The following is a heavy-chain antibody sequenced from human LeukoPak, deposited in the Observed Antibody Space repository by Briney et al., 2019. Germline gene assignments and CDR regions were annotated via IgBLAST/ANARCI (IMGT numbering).Heavy chain of an antibody. CDR1: GFAFSTYS. D-gene: IGHD3-16*02. Sequence: GGSLRLSCAASGFAFSTYSINWVCQAPGKGLEWVSYISSSGTTIYYAGSVKGRFTISRDNAKNSLYLQMNSLRAEDTAVYYCARDIRDVWGSYRVDYWGQGTLVTVSS. J-gene: IGHJ4*02. CDR2: ISSSGTTI. V-gene: IGHV3-48*01. CDR3: ARDIRDVWGSYRVDY.